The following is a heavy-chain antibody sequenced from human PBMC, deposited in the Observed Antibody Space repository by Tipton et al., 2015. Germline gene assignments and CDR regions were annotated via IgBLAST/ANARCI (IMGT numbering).Heavy chain of an antibody. V-gene: IGHV4-31*03. J-gene: IGHJ2*01. CDR2: IYSSGST. CDR1: GGSISSGDYY. D-gene: IGHD3-22*01. CDR3: ARDRSYHSRGMDYWSFDL. Sequence: TLSLTCTVSGGSISSGDYYWDWIRQHPGKGLEWIGYIYSSGSTYYNPSLKSRVTISVDTSKNQFSLKLSSVSAADTAVYYCARDRSYHSRGMDYWSFDLWGRGPLVPVSS.